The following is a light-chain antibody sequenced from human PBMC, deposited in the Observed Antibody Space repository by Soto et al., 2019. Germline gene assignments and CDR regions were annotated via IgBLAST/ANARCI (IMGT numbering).Light chain of an antibody. CDR3: QQTYRIPLT. Sequence: IQMTQSPSSLPASVGYTFTVTCRASQSIRGYLNWYQHKPGTAPKXLIFAASRLQTGVPLRFSGSGSGTNFTLTISNLHNEDFATYSCQQTYRIPLTFGGGTKVDIK. CDR2: AAS. J-gene: IGKJ4*01. V-gene: IGKV1-39*01. CDR1: QSIRGY.